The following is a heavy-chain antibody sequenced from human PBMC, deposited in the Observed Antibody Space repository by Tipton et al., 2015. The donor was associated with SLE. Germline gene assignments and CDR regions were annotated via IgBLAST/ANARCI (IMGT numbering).Heavy chain of an antibody. D-gene: IGHD4-11*01. V-gene: IGHV4-61*08. CDR2: IYYSGST. CDR1: GGSISSGGYY. Sequence: TLSLTCAVSGGSISSGGYYWSWIRQHPGKGLEWIGYIYYSGSTNYNPSLKSRVTISVDTSKNQFSLKLSSVTAADTAVYYCARDDLTVGAFDIWGQGTMVTVSS. J-gene: IGHJ3*02. CDR3: ARDDLTVGAFDI.